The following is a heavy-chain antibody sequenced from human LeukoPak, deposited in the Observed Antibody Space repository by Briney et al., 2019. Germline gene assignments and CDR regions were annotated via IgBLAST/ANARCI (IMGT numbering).Heavy chain of an antibody. D-gene: IGHD3-22*01. Sequence: GGSLRLSCAASGFTFSSYSMNWVRQAPGKGLEWVSSISSSSSYIYHADSVKGRFTISRDNAKNSLYLQMNSLRAEDTAVYYCAREFGKYYYDSSGLDYWGQGTLVTVSS. J-gene: IGHJ4*02. CDR2: ISSSSSYI. CDR1: GFTFSSYS. CDR3: AREFGKYYYDSSGLDY. V-gene: IGHV3-21*01.